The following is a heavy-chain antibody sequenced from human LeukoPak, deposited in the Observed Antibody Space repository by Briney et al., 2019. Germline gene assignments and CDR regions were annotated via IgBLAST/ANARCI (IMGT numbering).Heavy chain of an antibody. CDR2: IIPILGIA. CDR3: ARDSHGSGSRVYFDY. J-gene: IGHJ4*02. D-gene: IGHD3-10*01. V-gene: IGHV1-69*04. Sequence: SVRVSCKASGGTFSSYAISWVRQAPGQGLEWMGRIIPILGIANYAQKFQGRVTITADKSTSTAYMELSSLRSEDTAVYYCARDSHGSGSRVYFDYWGQGTLVTVSS. CDR1: GGTFSSYA.